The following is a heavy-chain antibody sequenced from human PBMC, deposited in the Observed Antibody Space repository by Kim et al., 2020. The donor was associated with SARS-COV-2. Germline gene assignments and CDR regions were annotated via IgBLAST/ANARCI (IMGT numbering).Heavy chain of an antibody. CDR3: AKDFSGSYSPLDY. Sequence: GGSLRLSCAASGFTFSSYGMHWVRQAPGKGLEWVAVIWYDGSNKYYADSVKGRFTISRDNSKNTLYLQMNSLRAEDTAVYYCAKDFSGSYSPLDYWGQGTLVTVSS. D-gene: IGHD1-26*01. J-gene: IGHJ4*02. CDR2: IWYDGSNK. V-gene: IGHV3-33*06. CDR1: GFTFSSYG.